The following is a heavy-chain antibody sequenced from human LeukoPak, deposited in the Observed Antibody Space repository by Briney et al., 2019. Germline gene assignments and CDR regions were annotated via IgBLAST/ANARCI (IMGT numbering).Heavy chain of an antibody. D-gene: IGHD3-22*01. V-gene: IGHV3-23*01. CDR3: AKGIVGVIATYYFDY. Sequence: SLRPSRAPSGLSFRNDAASWVRHAPGKGLEWVSAISGSSINTYYADSVKGRFTISRDDSKNTLYLQMNSLRAEDTAAYFCAKGIVGVIATYYFDYWGQGTLVTVSS. CDR2: ISGSSINT. CDR1: GLSFRNDA. J-gene: IGHJ4*02.